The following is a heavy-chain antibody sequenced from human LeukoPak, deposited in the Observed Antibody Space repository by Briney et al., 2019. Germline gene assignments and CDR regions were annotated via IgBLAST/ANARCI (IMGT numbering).Heavy chain of an antibody. CDR2: IVVGSGNT. Sequence: SVKVSCKASGFTFTSSAMQWVRQARGQRLEWIGWIVVGSGNTNYAQKLQERVTITRDMSTSTAYMELSSLRSEDTAVYYCAADGDSGYYFDYWGQGTLVTVSS. D-gene: IGHD3-22*01. J-gene: IGHJ4*02. CDR3: AADGDSGYYFDY. CDR1: GFTFTSSA. V-gene: IGHV1-58*02.